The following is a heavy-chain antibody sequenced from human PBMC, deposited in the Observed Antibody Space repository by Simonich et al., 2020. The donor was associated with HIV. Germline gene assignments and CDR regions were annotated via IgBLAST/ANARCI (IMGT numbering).Heavy chain of an antibody. D-gene: IGHD6-6*01. Sequence: QVHLQQWGAGLLKPSETLSLTCAVYGGSFSGYYWNWIRQPPGKGLEWIAKINNSGSIHYNPSRKSRVTISVDTAKSQFSLKVSSVTAADTAVYYCARNGIAARPDTSEVDYWGQGTLVTVSS. CDR3: ARNGIAARPDTSEVDY. CDR1: GGSFSGYY. CDR2: INNSGSI. J-gene: IGHJ4*02. V-gene: IGHV4-34*01.